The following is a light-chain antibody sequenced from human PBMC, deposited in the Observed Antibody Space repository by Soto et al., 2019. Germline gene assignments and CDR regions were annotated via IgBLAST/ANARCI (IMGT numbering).Light chain of an antibody. V-gene: IGKV1-27*01. CDR3: QQLFDSPIT. CDR2: AAS. Sequence: DIQMTQSPCSLSASVGDGVTITCLASQGISNYLAWYQQKPGKVPKLLIYAASTLQSGVPSRFSGSGSGTDFTLTISSLQPEDVATYYCQQLFDSPITFGQGTRLEIK. CDR1: QGISNY. J-gene: IGKJ5*01.